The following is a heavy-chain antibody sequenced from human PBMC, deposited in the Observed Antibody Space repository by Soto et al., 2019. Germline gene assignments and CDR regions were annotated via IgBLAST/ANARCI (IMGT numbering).Heavy chain of an antibody. CDR2: IFNSGST. CDR1: GGSIRSYF. Sequence: PSLTCSVSGGSIRSYFWSWIRQPPGKGLEWIGYIFNSGSTNHNPSLKSRVTMLMDTSRNQVSLTLSSVSAADTAVYYCARARSGYNIDAFGIWGHGTMVTVSS. J-gene: IGHJ3*02. CDR3: ARARSGYNIDAFGI. V-gene: IGHV4-59*01. D-gene: IGHD5-12*01.